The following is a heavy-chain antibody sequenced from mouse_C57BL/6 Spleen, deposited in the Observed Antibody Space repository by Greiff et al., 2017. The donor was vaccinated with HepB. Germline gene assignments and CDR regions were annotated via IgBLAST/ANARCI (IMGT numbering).Heavy chain of an antibody. D-gene: IGHD4-1*01. CDR3: AREGELGLDY. CDR1: GYAFSSYW. Sequence: VQLQQSGAELVKPGASVKISCKASGYAFSSYWMNWVKQRPGKGLEWIGQIYPGDGDTNYNGKYKGKATLTADKSSSTAYMQLSSLASEDSAVYFCAREGELGLDYWGQGTTLTVSS. CDR2: IYPGDGDT. V-gene: IGHV1-80*01. J-gene: IGHJ2*01.